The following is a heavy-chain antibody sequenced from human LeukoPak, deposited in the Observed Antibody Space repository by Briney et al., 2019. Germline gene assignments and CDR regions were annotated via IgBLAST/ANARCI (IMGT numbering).Heavy chain of an antibody. V-gene: IGHV4-39*01. J-gene: IGHJ4*02. Sequence: SETLSLTCTVSGGSISSSSYYWGWIRQPPGKGLEWIGSIHYSGSTYYNPSLNSRVTISEDTSKNQFSLKMSSVTAADTAVYYCARHVRVAAAAIQGDYWGQGTLVTVSS. CDR2: IHYSGST. CDR1: GGSISSSSYY. CDR3: ARHVRVAAAAIQGDY. D-gene: IGHD6-13*01.